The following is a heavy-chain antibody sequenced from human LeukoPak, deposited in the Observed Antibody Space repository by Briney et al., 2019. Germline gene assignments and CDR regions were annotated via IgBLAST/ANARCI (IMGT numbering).Heavy chain of an antibody. V-gene: IGHV1-69*01. Sequence: SVKVSCKASGGTFSSYAISWVRQAPGQGLEWMGGIIPIFGTANYAQKFQGRVTITADESTSTAYMELSSLRSEDTAVYYCARRPIVGVPAPIDYWGQGNLVTVSS. CDR2: IIPIFGTA. CDR3: ARRPIVGVPAPIDY. J-gene: IGHJ4*02. D-gene: IGHD2-2*01. CDR1: GGTFSSYA.